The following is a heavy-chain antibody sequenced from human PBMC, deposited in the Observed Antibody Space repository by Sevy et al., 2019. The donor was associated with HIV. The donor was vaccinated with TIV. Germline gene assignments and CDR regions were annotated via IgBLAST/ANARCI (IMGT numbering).Heavy chain of an antibody. CDR1: GFTFSSYG. CDR3: AQDRAGSGSDPVGHYYYYYGMDV. Sequence: GGSLRLSCAASGFTFSSYGMHWVRQAPGKGLEWVAVISYDGSNKYYADSVKGRFTTSRDNSRNTRFLQMNSLRAEDTAVYYCAQDRAGSGSDPVGHYYYYYGMDVWGQGTTVTVSS. J-gene: IGHJ6*02. D-gene: IGHD3-10*01. CDR2: ISYDGSNK. V-gene: IGHV3-30*18.